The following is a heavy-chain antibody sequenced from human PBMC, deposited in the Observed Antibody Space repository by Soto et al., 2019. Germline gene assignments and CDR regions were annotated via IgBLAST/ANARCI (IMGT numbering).Heavy chain of an antibody. CDR3: ARHGSGSYYVLDY. V-gene: IGHV4-39*01. J-gene: IGHJ4*02. CDR1: GGSISSSSYY. Sequence: QLQLQESGPGLVKPSETLSLTCTVSGGSISSSSYYWGWIRQPPGKGLEWIGSIYYSGSTYYNPSLKSRVTISVDTSKNQFSLKLSSVTAADTAVYYCARHGSGSYYVLDYWGQGTLVTVSS. CDR2: IYYSGST. D-gene: IGHD3-10*01.